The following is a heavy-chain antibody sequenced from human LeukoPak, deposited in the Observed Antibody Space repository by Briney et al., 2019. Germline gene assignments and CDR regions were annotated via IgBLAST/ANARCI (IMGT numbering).Heavy chain of an antibody. D-gene: IGHD3-3*01. CDR2: INHSGST. J-gene: IGHJ4*02. CDR3: ARSARITIFGVVQRPHFDY. V-gene: IGHV4-34*01. Sequence: SETLSLTCAVYGGSFSGYYWSWIRQPPGKGLEWIGEINHSGSTNYNPSLKSRVTISVDTSKNQFSLKLSSVTAADTAVYYCARSARITIFGVVQRPHFDYWGQGTLVTVSS. CDR1: GGSFSGYY.